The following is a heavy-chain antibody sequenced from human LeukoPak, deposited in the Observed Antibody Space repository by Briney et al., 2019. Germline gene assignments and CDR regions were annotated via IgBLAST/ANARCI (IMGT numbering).Heavy chain of an antibody. D-gene: IGHD5-12*01. CDR3: AKNLDIVATITGN. V-gene: IGHV3-23*01. CDR2: LTLSGTNT. J-gene: IGHJ4*02. CDR1: GFTFNNYA. Sequence: GGSLRLSCAASGFTFNNYAMSWVRQAPGKGLEWVSALTLSGTNTHYADSVKGRFTISRDISKNTLYLQMNTLRVEDTAVYYCAKNLDIVATITGNWGQGTLVTVSS.